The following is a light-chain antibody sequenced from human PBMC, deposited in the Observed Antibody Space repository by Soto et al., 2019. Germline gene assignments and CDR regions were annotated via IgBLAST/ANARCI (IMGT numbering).Light chain of an antibody. CDR2: DDS. Sequence: VLTQPPSVSVAPGQTARITCGGNNIGSKSVHWYQQKPGQAPVLVVYDDSDRPSGIPERFSGSNSGNTATLTISRVEAGDEADYYCQSYDTSLTGSYVFGTGTKVTVL. CDR1: NIGSKS. V-gene: IGLV3-21*02. CDR3: QSYDTSLTGSYV. J-gene: IGLJ1*01.